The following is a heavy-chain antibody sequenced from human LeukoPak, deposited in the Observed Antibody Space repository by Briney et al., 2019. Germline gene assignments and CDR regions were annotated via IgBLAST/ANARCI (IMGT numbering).Heavy chain of an antibody. CDR1: GFTLSSYY. CDR2: SNNDGSST. J-gene: IGHJ3*02. D-gene: IGHD1-26*01. Sequence: GGSLRLSCAASGFTLSSYYMHWVRQAPGKGLVWVSRSNNDGSSTTYADSVKGRFTISRDNAKNTLYLQMNSLRGEDTAVYYCARARSYGAFDIWGQGTMVTVSS. V-gene: IGHV3-74*01. CDR3: ARARSYGAFDI.